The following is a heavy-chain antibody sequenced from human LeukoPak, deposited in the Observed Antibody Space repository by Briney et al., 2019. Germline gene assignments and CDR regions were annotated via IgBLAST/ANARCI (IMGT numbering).Heavy chain of an antibody. V-gene: IGHV3-23*01. Sequence: GGSLRLSCAASRFTFNNYAMSWVRQAPGKGLEWVSAISGSGGSTYYADSVKGRFTISRDNSKNTLYLQMNSLRAEDTAVYYCAKDGQAFYYYYGMDVWGQGTTVTVSS. CDR1: RFTFNNYA. CDR3: AKDGQAFYYYYGMDV. J-gene: IGHJ6*02. D-gene: IGHD3-3*02. CDR2: ISGSGGST.